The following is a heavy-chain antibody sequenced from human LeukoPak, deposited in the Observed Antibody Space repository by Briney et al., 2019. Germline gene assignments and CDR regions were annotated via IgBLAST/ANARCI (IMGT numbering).Heavy chain of an antibody. V-gene: IGHV1-8*03. CDR1: GYTFTSYD. D-gene: IGHD3-22*01. CDR3: ARGRGSSGYPPYYFDY. CDR2: MNPDSTNT. Sequence: ASVKVSCKASGYTFTSYDINWVRQATGQGLEWMGWMNPDSTNTGYAQKFQGRVTITTDESTSTAYMELSSLRSEDTAVYYCARGRGSSGYPPYYFDYWGQGTLVTVSS. J-gene: IGHJ4*02.